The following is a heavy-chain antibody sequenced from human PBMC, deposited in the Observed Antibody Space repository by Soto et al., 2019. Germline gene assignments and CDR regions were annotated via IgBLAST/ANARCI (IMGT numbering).Heavy chain of an antibody. CDR1: SGSITRYY. J-gene: IGHJ4*02. CDR3: GRADYGGDYFDY. V-gene: IGHV4-59*12. Sequence: PSETLSLTCTVSSGSITRYYWSWIRQSPGKGPEWIGYVYHSGTSNYNPSLESRVTMSLDTSKSQVSLKLNAVTAADTAVYYCGRADYGGDYFDYWGQGTLVTVSS. CDR2: VYHSGTS. D-gene: IGHD4-17*01.